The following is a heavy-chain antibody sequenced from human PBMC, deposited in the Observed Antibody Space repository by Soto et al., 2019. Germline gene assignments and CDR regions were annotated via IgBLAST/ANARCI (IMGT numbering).Heavy chain of an antibody. CDR2: SRDKGQGYST. Sequence: GGSLRLSCAGSGLTLSDHYIDWVRQAPGKGLEWVGRSRDKGQGYSTAYAASVKGRFTTSRDEPKNSVYLQMYSLKTEDTAVYYCVRATYFSDSSGYTRCLDYWGQGTLVTVSS. V-gene: IGHV3-72*01. CDR3: VRATYFSDSSGYTRCLDY. D-gene: IGHD3-22*01. J-gene: IGHJ4*02. CDR1: GLTLSDHY.